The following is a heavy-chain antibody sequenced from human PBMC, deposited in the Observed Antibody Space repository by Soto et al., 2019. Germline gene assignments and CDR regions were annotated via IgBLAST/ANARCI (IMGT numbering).Heavy chain of an antibody. V-gene: IGHV4-34*01. CDR3: ARGRDYGDLRPFDY. Sequence: QVQLQQWGAGLLKPSETLSLTCAVYGGSFSGYYWSWIRQPPGKGLEWIGEINHSGSTNYNPSLKSRVTISVDTSKNQFSLKLSSVTAADTAVYYCARGRDYGDLRPFDYWGQGTLVTVSS. J-gene: IGHJ4*02. D-gene: IGHD4-17*01. CDR1: GGSFSGYY. CDR2: INHSGST.